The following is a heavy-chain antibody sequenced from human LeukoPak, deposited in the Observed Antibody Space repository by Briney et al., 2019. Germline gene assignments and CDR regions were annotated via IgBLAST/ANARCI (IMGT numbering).Heavy chain of an antibody. CDR3: AKHPAYYYGSGADI. J-gene: IGHJ3*02. CDR2: ISGSGGST. CDR1: GFTFSSYA. V-gene: IGHV3-23*01. D-gene: IGHD3-10*01. Sequence: PGGSLRLSCAASGFTFSSYAMSWVRQAPGKGLEWVSAISGSGGSTYYADSVKGRFTISRDNSKNTLYLQMNGLRAEDTAVYYCAKHPAYYYGSGADIWGQGTMVTVSS.